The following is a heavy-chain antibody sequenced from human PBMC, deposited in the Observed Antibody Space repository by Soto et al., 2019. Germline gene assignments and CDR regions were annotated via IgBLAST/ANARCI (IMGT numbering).Heavy chain of an antibody. CDR1: GYTFTSYS. V-gene: IGHV1-3*01. CDR3: ARDGWFGELGAFDI. Sequence: ASVNVSCKASGYTFTSYSMHWVRQAPGQRLEWMGWINAGNGNTKYSQKFQGRVTITRDTSASTAYMELSSLRSEDTAVYYCARDGWFGELGAFDIWGQGTMVTVSS. D-gene: IGHD3-10*01. J-gene: IGHJ3*02. CDR2: INAGNGNT.